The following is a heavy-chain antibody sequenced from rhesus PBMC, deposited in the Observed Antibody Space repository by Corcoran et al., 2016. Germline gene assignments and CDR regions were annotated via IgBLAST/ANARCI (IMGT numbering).Heavy chain of an antibody. CDR2: LYGSGGSN. CDR3: ASTRYYYSGSSPYYFDY. CDR1: GGSISGYYY. Sequence: QVQLQESGPGLVKPSETLSLTCAVSGGSISGYYYWSWIRQPPGKGLEWNGSLYGSGGSNSLNPSLKGRVTLAVDTSKNQFSLKLSSVTAADTAVYYCASTRYYYSGSSPYYFDYWGQGVLVTVSS. J-gene: IGHJ4*01. D-gene: IGHD3-16*01. V-gene: IGHV4S14*01.